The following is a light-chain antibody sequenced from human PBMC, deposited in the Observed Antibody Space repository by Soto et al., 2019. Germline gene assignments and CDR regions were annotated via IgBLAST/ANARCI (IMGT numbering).Light chain of an antibody. CDR2: DAS. CDR3: QQYDNLPRYT. CDR1: LDINNY. V-gene: IGKV1-33*01. J-gene: IGKJ2*01. Sequence: DIQMTQSPSSLSAFVGDRVTITCQASLDINNYLNWYQQKPEKAPKLLIYDASNLETGVPSRFSGSGSGTHFTFTISSLQPEDIATYYCQQYDNLPRYTFGQGTKVEIK.